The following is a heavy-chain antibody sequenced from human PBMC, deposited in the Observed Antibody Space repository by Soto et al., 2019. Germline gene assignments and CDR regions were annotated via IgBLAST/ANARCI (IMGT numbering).Heavy chain of an antibody. CDR1: GGSISSGNYY. Sequence: QVQLQESGPGLLAPSQTLSLTCTVSGGSISSGNYYWTWIRQYPGKGLEWIAYISYTGSTYYNPSLKSRVTISLDTSKNKFSLKLSSVTAADTALYYCARGVTRKRLDPWGQGTLVTVSS. CDR3: ARGVTRKRLDP. CDR2: ISYTGST. V-gene: IGHV4-31*03. J-gene: IGHJ5*02.